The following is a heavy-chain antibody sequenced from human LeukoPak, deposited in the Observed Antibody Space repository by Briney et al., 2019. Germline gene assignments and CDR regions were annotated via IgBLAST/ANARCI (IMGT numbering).Heavy chain of an antibody. CDR3: AKDRNGPYCSGGSCYSWDFDF. CDR2: ISGSGGST. CDR1: GFTFSSYV. J-gene: IGHJ4*02. D-gene: IGHD2-15*01. Sequence: PGGSLRLSCAASGFTFSSYVMSWVRQAPGKGLEWVSAISGSGGSTYYADSVKGRFTISRDNSKKTLNLQMNSLRAEDTAVYYCAKDRNGPYCSGGSCYSWDFDFWGQGTLVTVSS. V-gene: IGHV3-23*01.